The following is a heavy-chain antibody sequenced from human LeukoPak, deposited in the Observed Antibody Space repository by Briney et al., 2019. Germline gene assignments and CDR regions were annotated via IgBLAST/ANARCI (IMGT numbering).Heavy chain of an antibody. CDR1: GGSFSGYY. D-gene: IGHD3-22*01. CDR2: INHSGNT. Sequence: PSETLSLTCAVYGGSFSGYYWNWIRQPPGKGLEWIGEINHSGNTDYNPSLKSRVTMSVDTSKNQFSLRLSSVTAADTAVYYCARDHNYDSSGVFLYYWGQGTLVTVSS. V-gene: IGHV4-34*01. CDR3: ARDHNYDSSGVFLYY. J-gene: IGHJ4*02.